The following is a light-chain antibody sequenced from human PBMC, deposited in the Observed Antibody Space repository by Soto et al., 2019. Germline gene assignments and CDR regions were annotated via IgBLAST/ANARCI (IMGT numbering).Light chain of an antibody. V-gene: IGLV2-8*01. CDR2: EVN. CDR1: SSDVGVYNY. Sequence: QSALTQPPSASGSPGQSVTISCTGTSSDVGVYNYVSWYRQNPGKAPKLMIYEVNKRPSGVPDRFSGSKSGNTASLTVSGLQDEDEADYYCSSYAGSNNLVFGGGTKLTVL. J-gene: IGLJ2*01. CDR3: SSYAGSNNLV.